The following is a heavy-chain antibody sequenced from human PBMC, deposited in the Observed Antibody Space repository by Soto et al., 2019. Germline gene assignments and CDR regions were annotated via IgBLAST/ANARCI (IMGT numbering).Heavy chain of an antibody. CDR1: GFTFSSYA. CDR3: AKIIKQQLVRVNWFDP. CDR2: SSGSGGST. J-gene: IGHJ5*02. V-gene: IGHV3-23*01. D-gene: IGHD6-13*01. Sequence: EVQLLESGGGLVQPGGSLRLSCAASGFTFSSYAMSWVRQAPGKGLEWVSASSGSGGSTYYADSVKGRFTISRDNSKNTLYLQMNSLRAEDTAVYYCAKIIKQQLVRVNWFDPWGKGTLVTVSA.